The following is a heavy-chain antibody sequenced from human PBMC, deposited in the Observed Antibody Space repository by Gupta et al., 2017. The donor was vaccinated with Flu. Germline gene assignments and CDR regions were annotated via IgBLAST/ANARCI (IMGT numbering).Heavy chain of an antibody. CDR3: ARKHCSGGSCYEN. Sequence: QVQLQESGPGLVKPSETLSLTCTVSGGSISSYYWSWIRQPPGKGLEWIGYIDYSGSNNYNPSLKSRVTISLDTSKNQFSLKLSSVTAADTAVDYCARKHCSGGSCYENWGQGTLVTVAS. V-gene: IGHV4-59*01. D-gene: IGHD2-15*01. J-gene: IGHJ4*02. CDR1: GGSISSYY. CDR2: IDYSGSN.